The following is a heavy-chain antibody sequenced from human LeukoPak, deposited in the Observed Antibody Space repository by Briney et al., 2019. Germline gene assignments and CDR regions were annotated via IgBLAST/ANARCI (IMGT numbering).Heavy chain of an antibody. Sequence: SETLSLTCAVYGGSFSGYYWSWIRQPPGKGLEWIGEINHSGSTNYNPSLKSRVTISVDTSKNQFSLKLSSVTAADTAVYYCARIAVAEDGYWGQGTLVTVSS. J-gene: IGHJ4*02. V-gene: IGHV4-34*01. D-gene: IGHD6-19*01. CDR2: INHSGST. CDR3: ARIAVAEDGY. CDR1: GGSFSGYY.